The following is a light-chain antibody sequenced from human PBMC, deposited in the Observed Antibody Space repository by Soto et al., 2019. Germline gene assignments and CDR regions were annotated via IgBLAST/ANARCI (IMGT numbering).Light chain of an antibody. Sequence: QSALTQPASVSGSPGQSITISCTGTSSDIGGYNSVSWYQQHPGKAPKLMIYDVSNRPSGVSTRFSGSKSGNTASLTISGLLAEDEAVYYCSSYTSSNTLVFGGGTKLTVL. CDR3: SSYTSSNTLV. J-gene: IGLJ3*02. V-gene: IGLV2-14*01. CDR2: DVS. CDR1: SSDIGGYNS.